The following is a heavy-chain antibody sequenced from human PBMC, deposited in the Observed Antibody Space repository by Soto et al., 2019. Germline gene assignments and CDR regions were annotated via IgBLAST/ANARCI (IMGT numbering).Heavy chain of an antibody. CDR3: VRSFGVAAAGSFDD. CDR2: IYHSGST. D-gene: IGHD6-13*01. V-gene: IGHV4-31*03. Sequence: PSETLSLTCTVSGGSISRGGYYWSWIRQHPGKGLEWIGHIYHSGSTYYNPSLKSRVTISVDTSKNQFSLKLSSVTAADTAVYYCVRSFGVAAAGSFDDWGQGTVVSVSS. CDR1: GGSISRGGYY. J-gene: IGHJ4*02.